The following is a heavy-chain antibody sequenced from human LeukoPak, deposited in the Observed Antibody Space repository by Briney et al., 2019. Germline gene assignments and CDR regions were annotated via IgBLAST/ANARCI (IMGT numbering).Heavy chain of an antibody. CDR3: AKRVDYSGSYYFDY. Sequence: GGSLRLSCAVSGFTFSDYAMSWVRQAPGKGLGWVSGISGSGDRTYYADSVRGRFTISRDNSRNTLYLQMNSLRAEDTAVYYCAKRVDYSGSYYFDYWGQGTLVTVSS. CDR2: ISGSGDRT. J-gene: IGHJ4*02. V-gene: IGHV3-23*01. CDR1: GFTFSDYA. D-gene: IGHD1-26*01.